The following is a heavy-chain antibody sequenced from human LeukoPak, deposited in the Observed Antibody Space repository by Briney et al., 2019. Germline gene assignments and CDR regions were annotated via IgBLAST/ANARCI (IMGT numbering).Heavy chain of an antibody. D-gene: IGHD3-9*01. CDR1: GGTFSSYA. Sequence: ASVKVSCKASGGTFSSYAISWVRQAPGQGLEWMGWMNPNSGNTGYAQKFQGRVTMTRNTSISTAYMELSSLRSEDTAVYYCARSPVYYDILTGWVPFDYWGQGTLVTVSS. CDR2: MNPNSGNT. J-gene: IGHJ4*02. V-gene: IGHV1-8*02. CDR3: ARSPVYYDILTGWVPFDY.